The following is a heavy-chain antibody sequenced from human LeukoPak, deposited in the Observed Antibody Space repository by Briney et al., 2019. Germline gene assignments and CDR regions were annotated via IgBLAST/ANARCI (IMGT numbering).Heavy chain of an antibody. J-gene: IGHJ6*02. CDR2: INWNGGGT. CDR3: ANHLRATNTYLFFGLDV. V-gene: IGHV3-9*01. D-gene: IGHD1-26*01. CDR1: GFTFKDYG. Sequence: GESLRLSCAATGFTFKDYGMHWVRQPPGNGLEWVSWINWNGGGTEYAESVKGRFTISRYKSKNPLYLHMTSLRPEDTALYYCANHLRATNTYLFFGLDVWGQGTTVTVSS.